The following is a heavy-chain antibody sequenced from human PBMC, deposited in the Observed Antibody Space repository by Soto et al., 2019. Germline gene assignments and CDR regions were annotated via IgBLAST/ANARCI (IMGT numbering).Heavy chain of an antibody. J-gene: IGHJ4*02. CDR2: IIPIFGTA. V-gene: IGHV1-69*13. CDR3: ARDYGGSGWYWVNDY. CDR1: GGTFSSYA. D-gene: IGHD6-19*01. Sequence: GASVKVSCKASGGTFSSYAISWVRQAPGQGLEWMGGIIPIFGTANYAQKFQGRVTITADESTSTAYMELSSLRSEDTAVYYCARDYGGSGWYWVNDYWGQGTLVTVSS.